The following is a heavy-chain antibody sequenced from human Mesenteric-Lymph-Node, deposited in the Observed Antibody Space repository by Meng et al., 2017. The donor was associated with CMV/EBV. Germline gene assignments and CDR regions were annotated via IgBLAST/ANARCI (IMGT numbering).Heavy chain of an antibody. CDR3: AKVQDPYDGSGFYFDS. CDR1: GFNFDEHA. Sequence: GGSLRLSCAVSGFNFDEHAMHWVRQAPGKGLEWVSGMSWKSGGIGYADSVKGRFTISRDNAKKSLYLQMNSLRPEDTALYYCAKVQDPYDGSGFYFDSWGQGTQVTVSS. V-gene: IGHV3-9*01. D-gene: IGHD3-22*01. CDR2: MSWKSGGI. J-gene: IGHJ4*02.